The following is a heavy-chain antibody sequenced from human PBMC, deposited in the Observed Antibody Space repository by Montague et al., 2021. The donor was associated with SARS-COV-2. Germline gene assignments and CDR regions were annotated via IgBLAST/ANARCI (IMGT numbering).Heavy chain of an antibody. D-gene: IGHD3-10*01. J-gene: IGHJ4*02. V-gene: IGHV4-39*01. Sequence: SETLSLTCAVSGGSISNSAYYWGWIRQPPGKGLEWIGSIYYGGSTXRKPSLKSRVTISVDTSKNQFSLKLNSVTAADTAVYYCASQGLYYYSSGSNDYWGQGTPVTVSS. CDR1: GGSISNSAYY. CDR3: ASQGLYYYSSGSNDY. CDR2: IYYGGST.